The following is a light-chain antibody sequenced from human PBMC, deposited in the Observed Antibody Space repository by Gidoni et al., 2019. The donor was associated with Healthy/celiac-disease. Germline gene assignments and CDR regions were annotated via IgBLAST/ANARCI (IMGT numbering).Light chain of an antibody. J-gene: IGKJ3*01. Sequence: EIVMTQSPATLSVSPGERAILSCRASQSVSSNLAWYQQKPGQAPRLRIYGASTMATGIPARFSGSGSGTEFTLTISSLQSEDFAVYYCQQYNNWPPITFGPGTKVDIK. CDR2: GAS. CDR1: QSVSSN. CDR3: QQYNNWPPIT. V-gene: IGKV3-15*01.